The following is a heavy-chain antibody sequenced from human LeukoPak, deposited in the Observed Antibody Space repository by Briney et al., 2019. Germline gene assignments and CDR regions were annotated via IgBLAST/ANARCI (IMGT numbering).Heavy chain of an antibody. D-gene: IGHD1-26*01. CDR2: MSGSGGKT. Sequence: GGSLGLSCAASGFTFSNYAMTWVRQAPGKGLEWVSAMSGSGGKTYYADYVKVRFTISRDSSQNTLYLQMNNLRADDTAVYYCAKGKRVGAPYYFDSWGQGTLVTVSS. CDR3: AKGKRVGAPYYFDS. CDR1: GFTFSNYA. J-gene: IGHJ4*02. V-gene: IGHV3-23*01.